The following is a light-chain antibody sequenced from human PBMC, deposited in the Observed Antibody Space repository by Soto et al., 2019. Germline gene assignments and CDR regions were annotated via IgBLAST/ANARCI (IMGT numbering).Light chain of an antibody. CDR3: CSYAGSSGGYV. V-gene: IGLV2-23*02. Sequence: QSVLTQPASASGSPGQSITISCTGTSSDVGSYNLVSWYQQHPGKAPKLMIYEVSKRPSGVSNRFSGSKSGNTASLTISGLQAEDEADYYCCSYAGSSGGYVFGTGTQLTVL. CDR1: SSDVGSYNL. CDR2: EVS. J-gene: IGLJ1*01.